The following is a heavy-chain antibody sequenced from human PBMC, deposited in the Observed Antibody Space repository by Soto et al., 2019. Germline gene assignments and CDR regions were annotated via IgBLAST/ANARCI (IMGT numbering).Heavy chain of an antibody. CDR2: ISYDGVNK. Sequence: QVHLVESGGGVVQPGGSLRLSCAASGFTFSTYGMHWVRQAPGKGLEWVAVISYDGVNKYYADSVKGRFTISRDNAKNTLYLQMNSLRGEDTAVYHCAKDLSDYYNFDHWGQGTLVTVSS. CDR1: GFTFSTYG. J-gene: IGHJ4*02. CDR3: AKDLSDYYNFDH. D-gene: IGHD3-22*01. V-gene: IGHV3-30*18.